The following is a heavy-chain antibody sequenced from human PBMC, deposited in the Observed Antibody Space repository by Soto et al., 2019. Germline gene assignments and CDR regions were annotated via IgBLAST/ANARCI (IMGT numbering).Heavy chain of an antibody. D-gene: IGHD2-21*01. Sequence: QVQLQETGPGLVKPAETLSLTCSVSGDSSNKLYWSWIRQAPGKGLEWIGYIHSTGNTKYSPSLKSRFTLSIDTPQNQLTLNLSSVTAADTAVYFCARHKPNKWSDILDAFGVWGQGTMVTVSS. CDR3: ARHKPNKWSDILDAFGV. CDR2: IHSTGNT. J-gene: IGHJ3*01. V-gene: IGHV4-59*08. CDR1: GDSSNKLY.